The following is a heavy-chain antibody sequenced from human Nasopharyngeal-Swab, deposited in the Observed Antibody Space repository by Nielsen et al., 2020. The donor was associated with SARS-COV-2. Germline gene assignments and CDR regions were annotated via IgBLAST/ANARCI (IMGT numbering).Heavy chain of an antibody. D-gene: IGHD3-22*01. V-gene: IGHV1-46*01. CDR3: ARDVDSSGYYAWFDP. CDR2: INPSGGST. J-gene: IGHJ5*02. Sequence: SCKASGYTFTSYYMHWVRQAPGQGLEWMGIINPSGGSTSYAQKFQGRVTMTRDTSTSTVYMELSSLRSEDTAVYYCARDVDSSGYYAWFDPWGQGTLVTVSS. CDR1: GYTFTSYY.